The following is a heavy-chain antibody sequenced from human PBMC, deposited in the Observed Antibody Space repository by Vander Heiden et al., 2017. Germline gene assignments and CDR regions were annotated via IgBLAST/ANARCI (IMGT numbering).Heavy chain of an antibody. J-gene: IGHJ4*02. D-gene: IGHD6-13*01. CDR1: GYTFTSYA. CDR3: ARGSRAAAGFFDY. CDR2: INAGNGNT. Sequence: QVQLVQSGAAVKKPGASVKVSCKASGYTFTSYAMHWVRQAPGQRLEWMGWINAGNGNTKYSQKFQGRVTITRDTSASTAYMELSSLRSEDTAVYYCARGSRAAAGFFDYWGQGTLVTVSS. V-gene: IGHV1-3*01.